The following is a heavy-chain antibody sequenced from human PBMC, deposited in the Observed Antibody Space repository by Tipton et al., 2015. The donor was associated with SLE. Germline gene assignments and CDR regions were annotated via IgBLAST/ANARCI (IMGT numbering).Heavy chain of an antibody. CDR2: VYGSGST. J-gene: IGHJ4*02. V-gene: IGHV4-4*08. CDR3: ARLRYYYDTSGFYFDY. D-gene: IGHD3-22*01. CDR1: GGSINTYF. Sequence: TLSLTCTVSGGSINTYFWSWIRQPPGKGLEWIGYVYGSGSTYYNPSLKSRVTISVDTSKNQFSLKLNSVTAADTAVYFCARLRYYYDTSGFYFDYWGQGTLVTVSS.